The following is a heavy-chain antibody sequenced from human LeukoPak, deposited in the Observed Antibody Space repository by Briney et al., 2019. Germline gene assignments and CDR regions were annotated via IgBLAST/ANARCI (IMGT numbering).Heavy chain of an antibody. CDR2: INPNSGGT. D-gene: IGHD3-10*01. J-gene: IGHJ4*02. Sequence: ASVKVSCKASRYTFTGYYMHWVRQAPRQGLEWMGWINPNSGGTNYAQKFQGRVTMTRDTSISTAYMELSRLRSDDTAVYYCASPLGMVRGVHFDYWGQGTLVTVSS. CDR1: RYTFTGYY. CDR3: ASPLGMVRGVHFDY. V-gene: IGHV1-2*02.